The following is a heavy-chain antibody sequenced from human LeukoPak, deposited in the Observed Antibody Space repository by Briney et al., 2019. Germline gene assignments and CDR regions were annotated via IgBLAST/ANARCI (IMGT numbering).Heavy chain of an antibody. D-gene: IGHD6-19*01. J-gene: IGHJ5*02. CDR1: SYSLNSNYY. Sequence: SETLSLICAVSSYSLNSNYYWGGTGPSPGKGREGIGSIYHTGSTYYNPSPKRRVTISLDAPNKQLSLGLSSVTAPDTAVYYCARVSHPVTGTLGGYFNPWGQGTLVTVSS. CDR2: IYHTGST. CDR3: ARVSHPVTGTLGGYFNP. V-gene: IGHV4-38-2*01.